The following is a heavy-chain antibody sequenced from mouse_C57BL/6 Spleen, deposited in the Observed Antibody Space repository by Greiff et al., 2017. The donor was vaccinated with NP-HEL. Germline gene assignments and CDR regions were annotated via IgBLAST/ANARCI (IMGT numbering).Heavy chain of an antibody. J-gene: IGHJ1*03. V-gene: IGHV1-15*01. CDR2: IDPETGGT. Sequence: QVQLQQSGAELVRPGASVTLSCKASGYTFTDYEMHWVKQTPVHGLEWIGAIDPETGGTAYNQKFKGKAILTADKSSSTAYMELRSLTSEDSAVYDCTRSGLLRYRYFDVWGTGTTVTVSS. CDR3: TRSGLLRYRYFDV. CDR1: GYTFTDYE. D-gene: IGHD1-1*01.